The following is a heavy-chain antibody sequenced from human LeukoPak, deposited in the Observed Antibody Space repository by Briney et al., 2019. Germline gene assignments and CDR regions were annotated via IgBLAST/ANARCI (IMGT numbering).Heavy chain of an antibody. D-gene: IGHD2/OR15-2a*01. V-gene: IGHV4-39*01. CDR2: IYYSGST. J-gene: IGHJ4*02. CDR1: GGSISSSSYY. Sequence: SETLSLTCTVSGGSISSSSYYWGWIRQPPGKGLEWIGSIYYSGSTYYNPSLKSRVTISVDTSKNQFSLKLSSVTAADTAVYYCARVRVAFYPYYFDSWGQGTLVTVSS. CDR3: ARVRVAFYPYYFDS.